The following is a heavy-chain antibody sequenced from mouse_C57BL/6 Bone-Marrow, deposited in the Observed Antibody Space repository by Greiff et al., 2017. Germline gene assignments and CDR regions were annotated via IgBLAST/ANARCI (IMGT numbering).Heavy chain of an antibody. CDR1: GYTFTSYW. J-gene: IGHJ3*01. CDR2: IDPNSGGT. Sequence: VKLQQPGAELVKPGASVKLSCKASGYTFTSYWMHWVKQRPGRGLEWIGRIDPNSGGTKYNEKFKSKATLTVDKPSSTAYMQLSSLTSEDSAVYYCARGAYYGYGWFAYWGQGTLVTVSA. V-gene: IGHV1-72*01. D-gene: IGHD2-9*01. CDR3: ARGAYYGYGWFAY.